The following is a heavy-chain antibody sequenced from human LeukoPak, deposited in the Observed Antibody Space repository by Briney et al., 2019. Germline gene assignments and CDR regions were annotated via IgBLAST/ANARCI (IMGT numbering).Heavy chain of an antibody. CDR1: GGSISSYY. J-gene: IGHJ4*02. CDR2: IYSRVT. CDR3: ARDRGTWNDDGFDY. V-gene: IGHV4-4*07. D-gene: IGHD1-1*01. Sequence: SETLSLTCTVSGGSISSYYLSWIRQPAGKGLEWIGRIYSRVTTYNPSLKSRVTMSADTSRNHVSLTLNSVTAADTAVYYCARDRGTWNDDGFDYWGQGTVVTVSS.